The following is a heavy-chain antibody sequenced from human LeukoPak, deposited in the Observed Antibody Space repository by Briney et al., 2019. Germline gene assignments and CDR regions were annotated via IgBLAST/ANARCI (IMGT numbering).Heavy chain of an antibody. Sequence: SETLSLTCTVSGVSISSYYWSWIRQPAGKGLEWIGRIHTSGSTNYNPSLKSRVTMSVDTSKNQFSLKLSSVTAADTAVYYCARDQYYYDSSGYYSFDYWGQGTLVTVSS. J-gene: IGHJ4*02. D-gene: IGHD3-22*01. V-gene: IGHV4-4*07. CDR1: GVSISSYY. CDR2: IHTSGST. CDR3: ARDQYYYDSSGYYSFDY.